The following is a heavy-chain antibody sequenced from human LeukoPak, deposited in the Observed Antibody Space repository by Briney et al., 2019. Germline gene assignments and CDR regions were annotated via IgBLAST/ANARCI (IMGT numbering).Heavy chain of an antibody. D-gene: IGHD2-2*01. Sequence: ASVKVSCKVSGYTLTELSMHWARQAPGKRLEWMGGFDPEDGETIYAQKFQGRVTMTEDTSTDTAYMELSSMRSEDTAVYYCATQIGGIVVVPAATLGDYYFDYWGQGTLVTVSS. CDR1: GYTLTELS. J-gene: IGHJ4*02. V-gene: IGHV1-24*01. CDR3: ATQIGGIVVVPAATLGDYYFDY. CDR2: FDPEDGET.